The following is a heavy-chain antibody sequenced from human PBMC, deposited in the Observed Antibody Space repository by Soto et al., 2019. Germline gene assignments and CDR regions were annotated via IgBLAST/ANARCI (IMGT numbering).Heavy chain of an antibody. D-gene: IGHD2-8*01. Sequence: QVQLVQSGAEVKKPGASVKVSCKASGYSFTDYHIHWVRQAPGQGLEWLGRINPKRGGTSTAQKFQGWVTMTTDTSISTASMELTRLTSDDTAIYYCARGDSTDCSNGVCSFFYNHDMDVWCQGTTVTVSS. V-gene: IGHV1-2*04. CDR3: ARGDSTDCSNGVCSFFYNHDMDV. CDR2: INPKRGGT. CDR1: GYSFTDYH. J-gene: IGHJ6*02.